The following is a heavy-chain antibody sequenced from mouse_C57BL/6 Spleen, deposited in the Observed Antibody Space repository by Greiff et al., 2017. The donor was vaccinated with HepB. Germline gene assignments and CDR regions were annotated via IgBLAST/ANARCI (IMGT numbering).Heavy chain of an antibody. CDR2: INPGSGGT. Sequence: QVQLKQSGAELVRPGTSVKVSCKASGYAFTNYLIEWVKQRPGQGLEWIGVINPGSGGTNYNEKFKGKATLTADKSSSTAYMQLSSLTSEDSAVYFCARDGYSDWYFDVWGTGTTVTVSS. J-gene: IGHJ1*03. D-gene: IGHD2-3*01. V-gene: IGHV1-54*01. CDR1: GYAFTNYL. CDR3: ARDGYSDWYFDV.